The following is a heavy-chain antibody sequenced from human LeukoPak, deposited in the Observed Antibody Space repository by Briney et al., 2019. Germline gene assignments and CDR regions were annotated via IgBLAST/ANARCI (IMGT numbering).Heavy chain of an antibody. CDR3: ARTGDQSEDAFDI. J-gene: IGHJ3*02. CDR1: GGSVSSGSYY. CDR2: IYYSGST. D-gene: IGHD1-14*01. V-gene: IGHV4-61*01. Sequence: SETLSLTCTVSGGSVSSGSYYWSWIRQPPGTGLEWIGYIYYSGSTNYNPSLKSRVTISVDTSKNQFSLKLGSVTAADTAVYYCARTGDQSEDAFDIWGQGTMVTVSS.